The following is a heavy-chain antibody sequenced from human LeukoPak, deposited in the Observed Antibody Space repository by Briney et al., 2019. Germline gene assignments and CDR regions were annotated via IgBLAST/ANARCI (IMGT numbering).Heavy chain of an antibody. CDR2: TRDDGSKN. CDR1: GFIFNTYG. Sequence: GGSQTLSCVASGFIFNTYGMHWVRQAPGRGLEWVAYTRDDGSKNWYGDSVKGRFTIFRDNSKNTLYLQMNSLRGEDTAVYYRANGDCRGGRCSSGAYWGQGTLVAVSS. V-gene: IGHV3-30*02. J-gene: IGHJ4*02. CDR3: ANGDCRGGRCSSGAY. D-gene: IGHD2-15*01.